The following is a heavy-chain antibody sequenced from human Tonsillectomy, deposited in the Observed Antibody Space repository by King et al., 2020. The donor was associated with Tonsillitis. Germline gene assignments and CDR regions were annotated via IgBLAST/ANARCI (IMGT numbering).Heavy chain of an antibody. CDR1: GGSFSGYY. V-gene: IGHV4-34*01. CDR3: ATLGDCSGVSCYFKWFDP. Sequence: VQLQQWGAGLLKPSETLSLTCAVYGGSFSGYYWSRIRQPPGKGLEWIGEINHSGSTNYNPSLKSRVTISVDTSKNQFSLKLRSVTAADTAVYYCATLGDCSGVSCYFKWFDPWGQGTLVTVSS. J-gene: IGHJ5*02. CDR2: INHSGST. D-gene: IGHD2-15*01.